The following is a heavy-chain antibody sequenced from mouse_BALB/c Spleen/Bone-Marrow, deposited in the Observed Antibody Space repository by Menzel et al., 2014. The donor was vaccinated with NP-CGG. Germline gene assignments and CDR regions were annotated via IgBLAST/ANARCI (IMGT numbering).Heavy chain of an antibody. J-gene: IGHJ2*01. Sequence: EVKLVDSGGGLVKPGGSLKLSCAASGFTFSSYYMSWVRQTPEKRLELVAAINSNGGSTYYPDTVKGRFTISRDNAKNTLYLQMSSLKSEDTALYYCARRGWDGYFDYWGQGTTLTVSS. CDR1: GFTFSSYY. CDR3: ARRGWDGYFDY. CDR2: INSNGGST. V-gene: IGHV5-6-2*01. D-gene: IGHD4-1*01.